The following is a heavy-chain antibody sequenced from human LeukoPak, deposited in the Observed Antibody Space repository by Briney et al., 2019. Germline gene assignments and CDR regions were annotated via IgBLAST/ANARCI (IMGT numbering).Heavy chain of an antibody. D-gene: IGHD6-19*01. J-gene: IGHJ4*02. CDR1: GFTFGDYA. Sequence: GRSLRLSCIASGFTFGDYAMSWVRQAPGKGLEWVGFIRSKAYGGTTEYAASVKGRFTISRDDSKSIAYLQMNSLKTEDTAVYYCTRTRAVAGVYYFDYWGQGTLVTVSS. CDR2: IRSKAYGGTT. V-gene: IGHV3-49*04. CDR3: TRTRAVAGVYYFDY.